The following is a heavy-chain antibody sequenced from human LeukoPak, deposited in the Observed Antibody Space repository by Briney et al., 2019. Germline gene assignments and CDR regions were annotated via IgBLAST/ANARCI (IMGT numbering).Heavy chain of an antibody. V-gene: IGHV4-59*01. CDR3: AAGVRGVIWFDP. CDR1: GGSISSYY. J-gene: IGHJ5*02. CDR2: IYYSGST. Sequence: SETLSLTCTVSGGSISSYYWSWIRQPPGKGLEWIGYIYYSGSTNYNPSLKSRVTISVDTSKNQFSLKLSSVTAADTAVYYCAAGVRGVIWFDPWGQGTLVTVSS. D-gene: IGHD3-10*01.